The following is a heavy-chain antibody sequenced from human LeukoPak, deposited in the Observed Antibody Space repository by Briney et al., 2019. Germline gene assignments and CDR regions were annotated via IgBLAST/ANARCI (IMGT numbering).Heavy chain of an antibody. D-gene: IGHD1-26*01. CDR2: IYHSGST. J-gene: IGHJ4*02. Sequence: PSETLSLTCTVSRYSISNAYYWGWIRQPPGKGLEWIGSIYHSGSTYYNPSLKSRVTISVDTSKNQFSLKLSSVTAADTAVYYCARAPPLYSGSYTKTYYFDYWGQGTLVTVSS. CDR1: RYSISNAYY. V-gene: IGHV4-38-2*02. CDR3: ARAPPLYSGSYTKTYYFDY.